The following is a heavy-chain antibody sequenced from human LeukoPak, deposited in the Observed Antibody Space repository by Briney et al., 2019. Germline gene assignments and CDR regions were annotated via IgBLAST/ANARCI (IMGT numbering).Heavy chain of an antibody. CDR2: ISYDGSNK. V-gene: IGHV3-30*04. D-gene: IGHD2-2*01. CDR3: ARDGLGCSSTSCYAGDYYYYGMDV. CDR1: GFTFSSYA. Sequence: RRSLRLSCAASGFTFSSYAMHWVRQAPGKGLEWVAVISYDGSNKYYADSVKGRFTISRDNSKNTLYLQMNSLRAEDTAVYYCARDGLGCSSTSCYAGDYYYYGMDVWGQGTTVTVSS. J-gene: IGHJ6*02.